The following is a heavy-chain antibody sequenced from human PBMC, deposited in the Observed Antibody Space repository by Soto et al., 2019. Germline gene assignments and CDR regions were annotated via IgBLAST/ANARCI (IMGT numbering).Heavy chain of an antibody. CDR2: IYYSGST. CDR3: ARWWSGSRQGFDP. Sequence: QVQLQESGPGLVKPSQTLSLTCTVSGGSISSGDYYWSWIRQHPGKGLEWIGYIYYSGSTYYNPSFTSRVTIAVDRSKNQFSLKLSSVTAADTAVYYCARWWSGSRQGFDPWGQGTLVTVSS. V-gene: IGHV4-31*03. J-gene: IGHJ5*02. CDR1: GGSISSGDYY. D-gene: IGHD3-3*01.